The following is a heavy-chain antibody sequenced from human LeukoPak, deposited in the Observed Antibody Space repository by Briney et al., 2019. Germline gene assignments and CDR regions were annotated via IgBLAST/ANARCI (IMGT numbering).Heavy chain of an antibody. Sequence: SETLSLTCTVSGCSISSSSYYWGWIRQPPGKGLEWIGSIYYSGSTYYNPSLKGRVTISVDTSKNQFSLKLSSVTAADTAVYYCARRITVTTLFESWFDPWGQGTLVTVSS. V-gene: IGHV4-39*01. CDR3: ARRITVTTLFESWFDP. CDR1: GCSISSSSYY. CDR2: IYYSGST. D-gene: IGHD4-17*01. J-gene: IGHJ5*02.